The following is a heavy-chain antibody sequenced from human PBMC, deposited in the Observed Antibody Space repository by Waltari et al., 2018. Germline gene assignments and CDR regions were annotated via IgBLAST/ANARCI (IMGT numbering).Heavy chain of an antibody. CDR2: ISYDGSNK. D-gene: IGHD2-15*01. CDR3: ARAILPCSGGSCSTFDY. J-gene: IGHJ4*02. V-gene: IGHV3-30*01. Sequence: QVQLVESGGGVVQPGRSLRLSCAASGFTFSSYAMHWVRQAPGKGLEWVAVISYDGSNKYYADSVKGRFTISRDNSKNTLYLQMNSLRAEDTAVYYCARAILPCSGGSCSTFDYWGQGTLVTVSS. CDR1: GFTFSSYA.